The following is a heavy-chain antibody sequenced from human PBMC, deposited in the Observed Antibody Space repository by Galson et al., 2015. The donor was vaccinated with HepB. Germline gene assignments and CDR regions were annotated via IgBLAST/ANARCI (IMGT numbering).Heavy chain of an antibody. J-gene: IGHJ3*02. CDR3: ARGHSSSWAGGAFDI. CDR2: INPSGGST. D-gene: IGHD6-13*01. Sequence: SVKVSCKASGYTFTSYYMHWVRQAPGQGLEWMGIINPSGGSTSYAQKLQGRVTMTRDTSTSTVYMELSSLRSEDTAVYYCARGHSSSWAGGAFDIWGQGTMVTVSS. V-gene: IGHV1-46*04. CDR1: GYTFTSYY.